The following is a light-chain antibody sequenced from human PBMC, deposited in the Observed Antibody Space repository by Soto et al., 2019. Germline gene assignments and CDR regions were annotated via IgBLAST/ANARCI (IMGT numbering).Light chain of an antibody. CDR1: QSVSSSY. CDR3: QQYSNSRT. J-gene: IGKJ1*01. Sequence: EIVLTQSPGTLSLSPGERATLSCRASQSVSSSYLAWYQQKPGQAPRLLIYAASSRATGIPDRISGSGSGTDFTLTISRLEPEDFAVYYCQQYSNSRTFGQGTKGEIK. CDR2: AAS. V-gene: IGKV3-20*01.